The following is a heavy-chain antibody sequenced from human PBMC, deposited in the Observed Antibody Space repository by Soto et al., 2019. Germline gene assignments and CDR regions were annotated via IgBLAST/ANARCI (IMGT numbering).Heavy chain of an antibody. CDR3: ARGGGTILAPLP. V-gene: IGHV1-2*02. D-gene: IGHD3-3*01. Sequence: GASVKVSCKASGYTFTGYFMHWVRQAPGQGLEWMGWINSNSGATKYAQKFQGRVTLSRDTSISTAYMELSGLRSDDTAVYYCARGGGTILAPLPWGQGXLVTVSS. CDR1: GYTFTGYF. J-gene: IGHJ5*02. CDR2: INSNSGAT.